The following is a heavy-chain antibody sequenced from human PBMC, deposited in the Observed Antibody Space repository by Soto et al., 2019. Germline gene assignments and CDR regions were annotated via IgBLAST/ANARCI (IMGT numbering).Heavy chain of an antibody. J-gene: IGHJ2*01. CDR1: GGSISSSSYY. Sequence: QLQLQESGPGLVKPSETLSLTCTVSGGSISSSSYYWGWIRQPPGKGLEWIGSIYYSGSTYDNPSLKSRVTISVDTSKNQFSLKLSSVTAADTAVYYCARHTIQLWLHAHWYFDLWGRGTLVTVSS. CDR3: ARHTIQLWLHAHWYFDL. CDR2: IYYSGST. V-gene: IGHV4-39*01. D-gene: IGHD5-18*01.